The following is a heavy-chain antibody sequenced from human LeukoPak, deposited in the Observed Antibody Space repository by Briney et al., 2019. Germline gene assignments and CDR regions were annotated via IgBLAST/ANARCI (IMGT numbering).Heavy chain of an antibody. CDR1: GGSFSGYY. J-gene: IGHJ4*02. D-gene: IGHD2-2*01. CDR3: ARGPDIVVVPAAPSRDY. V-gene: IGHV4-34*01. CDR2: INHSGST. Sequence: PSETLSLTCAVYGGSFSGYYWSWIRQPPGKGLEWIGEINHSGSTNYNPSLKSRVTISVDTSKNKFSLKLSSVTAADTAVYYCARGPDIVVVPAAPSRDYWAQGTLVTVSS.